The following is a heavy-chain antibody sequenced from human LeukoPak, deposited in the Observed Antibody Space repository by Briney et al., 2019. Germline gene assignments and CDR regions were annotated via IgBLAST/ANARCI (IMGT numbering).Heavy chain of an antibody. CDR1: GYTFTGYY. Sequence: ASVKVSCKASGYTFTGYYVHWVRQAPGQGLEWMGWINPNSGGTTYAQKFQGTVTMTTDTSINTAYMELSRLRSDDTAVYYCARGPPGGLRFLEWNSPLDCWGQGTLVTVSS. J-gene: IGHJ4*02. D-gene: IGHD3-3*01. CDR2: INPNSGGT. CDR3: ARGPPGGLRFLEWNSPLDC. V-gene: IGHV1-2*02.